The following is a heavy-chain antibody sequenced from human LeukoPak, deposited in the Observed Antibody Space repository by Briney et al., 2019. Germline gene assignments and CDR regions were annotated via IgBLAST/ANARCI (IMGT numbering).Heavy chain of an antibody. V-gene: IGHV4-34*01. Sequence: SETLSLNCAVYGGSFSGYYWSWIRQPPGKGLEWIGEINHSGSTNYNPSLKSRVTISVDTSKNQFSLKLSSVTAADTAVYYCARSIAARHTSDYWGQGTLVTVSS. D-gene: IGHD6-6*01. J-gene: IGHJ4*02. CDR3: ARSIAARHTSDY. CDR2: INHSGST. CDR1: GGSFSGYY.